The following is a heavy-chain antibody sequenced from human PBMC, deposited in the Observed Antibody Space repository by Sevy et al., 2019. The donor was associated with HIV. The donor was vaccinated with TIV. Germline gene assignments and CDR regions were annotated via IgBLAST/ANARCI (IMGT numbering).Heavy chain of an antibody. J-gene: IGHJ4*02. V-gene: IGHV4-34*01. Sequence: SETLSITCAVYGGSFSGYYWSWIRQPPGKGLEWIGEINHSGRTTYNPSLKSRVTISVDTSKSQFSLKLTSVTAADTAIYYCARGFGSSSNYWGQGTLVTVSS. CDR3: ARGFGSSSNY. CDR2: INHSGRT. CDR1: GGSFSGYY. D-gene: IGHD6-6*01.